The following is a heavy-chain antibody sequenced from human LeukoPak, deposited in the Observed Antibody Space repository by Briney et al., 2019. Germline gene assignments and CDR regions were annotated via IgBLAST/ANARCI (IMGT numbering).Heavy chain of an antibody. V-gene: IGHV3-30*04. J-gene: IGHJ3*02. Sequence: GRSLRLSCAASGFIFSSYAMHWVRQAPGKGLEWVAVISYDGSNKYYADSVKGRFTISRDNAKNLLYLQMNSLRAEDTAVYYCARERGWYDAFDMWGQGTMVTVSS. CDR2: ISYDGSNK. CDR3: ARERGWYDAFDM. CDR1: GFIFSSYA. D-gene: IGHD6-19*01.